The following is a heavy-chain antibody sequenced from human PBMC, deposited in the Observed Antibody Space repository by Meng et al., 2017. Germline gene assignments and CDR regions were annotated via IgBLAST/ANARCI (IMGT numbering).Heavy chain of an antibody. D-gene: IGHD2-15*01. V-gene: IGHV7-4-1*02. J-gene: IGHJ5*02. CDR2: INTNTGNP. CDR3: ARLVAGTFGQLFDP. Sequence: QVLLVPSGSGLKKPGASVKVSCKASGYTFTSYAMNWVRQAPGQGLEWMGWINTNTGNPTYAQGFTGRFVFSLDTSVSTAYLQISSLKAEDTAVYYCARLVAGTFGQLFDPWGQGTLVTVSS. CDR1: GYTFTSYA.